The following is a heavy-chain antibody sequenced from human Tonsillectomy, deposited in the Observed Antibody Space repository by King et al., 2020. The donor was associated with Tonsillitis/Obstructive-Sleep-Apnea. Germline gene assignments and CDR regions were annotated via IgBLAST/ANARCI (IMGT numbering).Heavy chain of an antibody. J-gene: IGHJ6*03. V-gene: IGHV4-61*01. CDR3: ARARYGDYVNYYYYYMDV. CDR2: IYYSGST. D-gene: IGHD4-17*01. Sequence: QLQESGPGLVKPSETLSLTCTVSGGSVSSGSYYWRWIRQPPGKGLEWIGYIYYSGSTNYNPSLKSRVTISVDTSKNQFSLKLSSVTAADTAVYYCARARYGDYVNYYYYYMDVWGKGTTVTVSS. CDR1: GGSVSSGSYY.